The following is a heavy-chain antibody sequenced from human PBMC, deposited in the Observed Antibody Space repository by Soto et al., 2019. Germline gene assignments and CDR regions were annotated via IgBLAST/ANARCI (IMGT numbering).Heavy chain of an antibody. J-gene: IGHJ4*02. Sequence: QVHLVQSGAEVRKPGASVKVSCKGSGYTFTSYGIAWVRQAPGQGLEWMGWISAHNDNTNYAQKVQGRVTVTRDTSTSTAYMELRNLRSDDTAVYYGARGRDGDYWGQGALVSVSS. CDR3: ARGRDGDY. CDR1: GYTFTSYG. CDR2: ISAHNDNT. V-gene: IGHV1-18*01. D-gene: IGHD6-6*01.